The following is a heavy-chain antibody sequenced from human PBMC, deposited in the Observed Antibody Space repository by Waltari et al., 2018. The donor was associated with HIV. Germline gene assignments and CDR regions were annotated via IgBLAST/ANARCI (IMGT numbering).Heavy chain of an antibody. V-gene: IGHV4-4*07. CDR2: FYSSGNS. CDR3: ARANSSTSRYSAFDM. Sequence: QVQLQESGPGLVKPSETLSLTCTVSGGSISSFYWSWVRQPAGKGLEWIGRFYSSGNSNYNPSLKSRVTLSLDTSKNQFSLNLSSVTAAGTAVYYCARANSSTSRYSAFDMWGQGTVVTVSS. CDR1: GGSISSFY. D-gene: IGHD2-2*02. J-gene: IGHJ3*02.